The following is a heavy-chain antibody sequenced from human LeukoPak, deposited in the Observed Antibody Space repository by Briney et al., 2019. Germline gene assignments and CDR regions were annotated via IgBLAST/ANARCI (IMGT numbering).Heavy chain of an antibody. Sequence: GGSLRLSCAASGFTFSSYSMNWVRQAPGEGLEWVSYISSSSSTIYYADSVKGRFTISRDNAKNSLYLQMNSLRAEDTAVYYCVRDRGRGLDAFDIWGQGTMVTVSS. CDR3: VRDRGRGLDAFDI. J-gene: IGHJ3*02. CDR2: ISSSSSTI. CDR1: GFTFSSYS. D-gene: IGHD3-10*01. V-gene: IGHV3-48*01.